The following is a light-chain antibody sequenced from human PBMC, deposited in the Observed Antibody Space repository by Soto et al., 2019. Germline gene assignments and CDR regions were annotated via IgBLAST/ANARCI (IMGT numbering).Light chain of an antibody. CDR2: EVS. CDR1: YSDVDGYDY. CDR3: SSYSRSSTYV. J-gene: IGLJ1*01. Sequence: QSVLTRPASVSGSPGQSITISCTGSYSDVDGYDYVSWYQQHPGKAPKLIIFEVSNRPSGVSYRFSGSKSATMASLTISGLQAEDEADYYCSSYSRSSTYVFGTGTKVTVL. V-gene: IGLV2-14*01.